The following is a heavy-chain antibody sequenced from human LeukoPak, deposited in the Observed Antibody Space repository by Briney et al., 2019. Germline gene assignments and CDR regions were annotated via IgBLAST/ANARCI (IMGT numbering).Heavy chain of an antibody. CDR2: IYHSGST. CDR3: ARIGGSFYFYYFMDV. Sequence: SETLSLTCAVSGGSISSSNWWSWVRQPPGKGLEWIGEIYHSGSTNYNPSLKSRVTISVDKSKNQFSLKLSSVTAADTAVYYCARIGGSFYFYYFMDVWGKGTTVTVSS. D-gene: IGHD1-26*01. V-gene: IGHV4-4*02. CDR1: GGSISSSNW. J-gene: IGHJ6*03.